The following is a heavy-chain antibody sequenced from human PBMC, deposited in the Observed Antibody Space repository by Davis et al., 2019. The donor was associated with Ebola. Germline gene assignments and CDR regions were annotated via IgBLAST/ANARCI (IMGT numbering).Heavy chain of an antibody. V-gene: IGHV1-46*01. CDR3: AASTRIWFDP. CDR1: GYTLTSYG. J-gene: IGHJ5*02. Sequence: ASVTVSCKASGYTLTSYGISWVRQAPGQGLEWMGIINPSGGSTSYAQKFQGRVTMTRDTSTSTVYMELSSLRSEDTAVYYCAASTRIWFDPWGQGTLVTVSS. D-gene: IGHD2-2*01. CDR2: INPSGGST.